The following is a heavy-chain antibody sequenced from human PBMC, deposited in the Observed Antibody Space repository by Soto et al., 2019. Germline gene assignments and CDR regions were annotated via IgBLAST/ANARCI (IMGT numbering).Heavy chain of an antibody. D-gene: IGHD2-2*01. CDR3: ARDLRDEVPAAAYYYYYGMDV. Sequence: GASVKVSCKASGGTFSSYAISWVRQAPGQGLEWMGGIIPIFGTANYAQKFQGRVTITADESTSTAYMELSSLRSEDTAVYYCARDLRDEVPAAAYYYYYGMDVWGQGTTVTVSS. J-gene: IGHJ6*02. V-gene: IGHV1-69*13. CDR2: IIPIFGTA. CDR1: GGTFSSYA.